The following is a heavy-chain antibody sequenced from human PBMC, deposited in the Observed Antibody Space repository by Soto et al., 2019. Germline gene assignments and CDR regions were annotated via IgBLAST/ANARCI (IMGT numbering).Heavy chain of an antibody. Sequence: GSVKVSCQPYGYNFTAYYIHWVRQAPGQGLECLGWIDPRSGVTDYAQKFQGRVIMTRDTSIKTVYMELSWLTSDDTAVYYCATDDYDAFDFWGQGTLVTVSS. CDR2: IDPRSGVT. V-gene: IGHV1-2*02. CDR1: GYNFTAYY. J-gene: IGHJ5*01. D-gene: IGHD4-17*01. CDR3: ATDDYDAFDF.